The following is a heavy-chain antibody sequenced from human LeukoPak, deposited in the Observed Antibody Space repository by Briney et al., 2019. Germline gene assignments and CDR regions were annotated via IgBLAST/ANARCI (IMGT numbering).Heavy chain of an antibody. CDR2: ISSSSSYI. CDR1: GFTFSSYG. Sequence: PGRSLRLSCAASGFTFSSYGMHWVRQAPGKGLEWVSSISSSSSYIYYADSVKGRFTISRDNAKNSLYLQMNSLRAEDTAVYYCARDTPYCGGDCYSSDAFDIWGQGTMVTVSS. CDR3: ARDTPYCGGDCYSSDAFDI. V-gene: IGHV3-21*01. J-gene: IGHJ3*02. D-gene: IGHD2-21*02.